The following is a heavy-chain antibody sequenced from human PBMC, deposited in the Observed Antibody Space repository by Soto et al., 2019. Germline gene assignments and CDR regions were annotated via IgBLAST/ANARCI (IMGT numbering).Heavy chain of an antibody. V-gene: IGHV3-7*01. Sequence: EVQLVESGGGLVQPGGSLRLSCAASGFTFSSYWMSWVRQAPGKGLEWVANIKQDGSEKYYVDSVKGRFTISRDNAKNSLYLQMNSLRAEDTAVYCCARPVEQQLPTEYYFDYWGQGTLVTVSS. CDR3: ARPVEQQLPTEYYFDY. J-gene: IGHJ4*02. CDR2: IKQDGSEK. D-gene: IGHD6-13*01. CDR1: GFTFSSYW.